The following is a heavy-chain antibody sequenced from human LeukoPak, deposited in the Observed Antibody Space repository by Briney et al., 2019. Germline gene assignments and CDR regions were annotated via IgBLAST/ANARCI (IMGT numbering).Heavy chain of an antibody. Sequence: ASVKVSCKVSGYSLSELTMHWVRQSPGEGLEWLGGIDFEDGKTIYAQRFQGRVTITTDESTSTAYMELSSLRSEDTAVYYCARGRSGSPRLWGQGTLVTVSS. D-gene: IGHD1-26*01. CDR3: ARGRSGSPRL. J-gene: IGHJ4*02. CDR2: IDFEDGKT. CDR1: GYSLSELT. V-gene: IGHV1-24*01.